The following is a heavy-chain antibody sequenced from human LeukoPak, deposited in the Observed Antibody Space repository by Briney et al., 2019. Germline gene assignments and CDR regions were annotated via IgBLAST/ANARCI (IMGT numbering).Heavy chain of an antibody. CDR3: ARDLRASIAARPAY. CDR1: GFTFSGYE. Sequence: GGSLRLSCAASGFTFSGYEMNWVRQAPGKGLEWVSYISSSGSTIYYADSVKGRFTISRDNAKNSLYLQMNSLRAEDTALYYCARDLRASIAARPAYWGQGTLVTVSS. D-gene: IGHD6-6*01. CDR2: ISSSGSTI. V-gene: IGHV3-48*03. J-gene: IGHJ4*02.